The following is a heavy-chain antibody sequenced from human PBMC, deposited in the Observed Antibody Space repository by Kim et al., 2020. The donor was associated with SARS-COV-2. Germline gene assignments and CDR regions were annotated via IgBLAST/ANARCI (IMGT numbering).Heavy chain of an antibody. J-gene: IGHJ3*02. D-gene: IGHD3-22*01. CDR1: GFTFSSYG. CDR2: ISYDGSNK. Sequence: GGSLRLSCAASGFTFSSYGMHWVRQAPGKGLEWVAVISYDGSNKYYADSVKGRFTISRDNSKNTLYLQMNSLRAEDTSVYYCARLPDSGYPHDAFDIWGQ. V-gene: IGHV3-33*05. CDR3: ARLPDSGYPHDAFDI.